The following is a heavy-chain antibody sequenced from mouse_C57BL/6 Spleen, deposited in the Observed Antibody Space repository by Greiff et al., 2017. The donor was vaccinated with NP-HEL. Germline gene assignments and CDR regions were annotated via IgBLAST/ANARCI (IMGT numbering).Heavy chain of an antibody. CDR3: TRDGYYEGGAMDY. CDR1: GFTFSSYA. J-gene: IGHJ4*01. V-gene: IGHV5-9-1*02. CDR2: ISSGGDYI. D-gene: IGHD2-3*01. Sequence: EVKVVESGEGLVKPGGSLKLSCAASGFTFSSYAMSWVRQTPEKRLEWVAYISSGGDYIYYADTVKGRFTISRDNARNTLYLQMSSLKSEDTAMYYCTRDGYYEGGAMDYWGQGTSVTVSS.